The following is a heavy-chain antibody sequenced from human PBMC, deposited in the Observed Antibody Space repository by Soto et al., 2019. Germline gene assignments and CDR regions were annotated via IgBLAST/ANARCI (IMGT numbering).Heavy chain of an antibody. CDR2: INHSGST. CDR1: DGSFSGYY. D-gene: IGHD2-8*02. Sequence: QVQLQQWGAGLLKPSETLSLTCAVYDGSFSGYYWTWIRQPPGTGLAWMAEINHSGSTNYNPSLKSRVTISVDTSKNQFSLKLTSVTGAGAAVYYCARDEITGLFDYWGQGTLVTVSS. V-gene: IGHV4-34*01. J-gene: IGHJ4*02. CDR3: ARDEITGLFDY.